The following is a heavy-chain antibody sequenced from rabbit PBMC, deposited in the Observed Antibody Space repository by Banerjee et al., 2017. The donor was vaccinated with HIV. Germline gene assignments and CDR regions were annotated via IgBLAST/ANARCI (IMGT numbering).Heavy chain of an antibody. CDR3: ARDKGGADGHVNL. J-gene: IGHJ4*01. CDR2: IYAGSSGST. V-gene: IGHV1S40*01. Sequence: QSLEESGGDLVKPGASLTLTCTASGFSFSRNYHMCWVRQAPGKGLEWIACIYAGSSGSTYYASWAKGRFTISKTSSTTVTLQMTSLTAADTATYFCARDKGGADGHVNLWGPGTLVTVS. CDR1: GFSFSRNYH. D-gene: IGHD1-1*01.